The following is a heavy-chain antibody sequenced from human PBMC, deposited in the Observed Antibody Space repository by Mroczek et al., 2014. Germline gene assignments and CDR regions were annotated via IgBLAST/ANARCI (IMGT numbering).Heavy chain of an antibody. CDR3: TTGLGYNYNYEAPFDY. Sequence: EVQLVETGGGLVKPGGSLRLSCVASGFTFSDAWMNWVRQAPGKGLEWVGRIKSKPDGGTTNYAAPVKGRFTISRDDSKNTLYLQMNSLKTEGTAMFYCTTGLGYNYNYEAPFDYWGQGALVTVSS. CDR1: GFTFSDAW. J-gene: IGHJ4*02. D-gene: IGHD1-7*01. V-gene: IGHV3-15*01. CDR2: IKSKPDGGTT.